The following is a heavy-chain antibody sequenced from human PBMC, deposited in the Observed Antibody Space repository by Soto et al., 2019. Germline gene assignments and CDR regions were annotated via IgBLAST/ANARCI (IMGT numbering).Heavy chain of an antibody. CDR1: GYTFTSYG. D-gene: IGHD3-3*01. V-gene: IGHV1-18*01. CDR3: ARVYGYYDFWSVYYLVYWFDP. Sequence: GASVKVSFKASGYTFTSYGISWVRQAPGQGLEWIGWISAYNGNTNYAQKLQSRVTMTTDTSTSTAYMELRSLRSDDTAVYYCARVYGYYDFWSVYYLVYWFDPWGQGTLVTVSS. CDR2: ISAYNGNT. J-gene: IGHJ5*02.